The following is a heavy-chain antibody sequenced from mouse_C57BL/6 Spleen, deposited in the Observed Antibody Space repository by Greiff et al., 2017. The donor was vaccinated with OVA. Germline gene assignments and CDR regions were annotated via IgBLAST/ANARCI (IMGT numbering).Heavy chain of an antibody. D-gene: IGHD3-2*02. CDR2: IRSKSNNYAT. J-gene: IGHJ2*01. CDR3: VRHSSCYFDY. CDR1: GFSFNTYA. Sequence: EVKLVESGGGLVQPKGSLKLSCAASGFSFNTYAMNWVRQAQGKGLEWVARIRSKSNNYATYYADSVKDRFTISRDDSESMLYLQMNNLKTEDTAMYYCVRHSSCYFDYWGQGTTLTVSS. V-gene: IGHV10-1*01.